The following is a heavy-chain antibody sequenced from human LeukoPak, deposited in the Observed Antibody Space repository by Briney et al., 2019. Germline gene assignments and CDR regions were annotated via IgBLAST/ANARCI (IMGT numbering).Heavy chain of an antibody. Sequence: GGSLRLSCAVSGITLTNYVMSWGREAPGKGREWVGGISDSGGGKIYADSVKGRFTISRDNPKNTLYLQMNSLRAEDTAVYFCAKRGVVIRVILIGFHKEASYFDSWGQGALATVSS. CDR1: GITLTNYV. D-gene: IGHD3-9*01. CDR3: AKRGVVIRVILIGFHKEASYFDS. J-gene: IGHJ4*02. CDR2: ISDSGGGK. V-gene: IGHV3-23*01.